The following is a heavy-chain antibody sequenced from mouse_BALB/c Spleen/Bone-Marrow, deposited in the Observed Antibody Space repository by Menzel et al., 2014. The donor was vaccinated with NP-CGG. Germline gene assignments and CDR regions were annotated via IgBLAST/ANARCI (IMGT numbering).Heavy chain of an antibody. CDR1: GYTSTSYW. V-gene: IGHV1-7*01. D-gene: IGHD1-1*02. CDR2: INPSTGYT. Sequence: VQLQQSGAELAKPGASVKMSCKASGYTSTSYWMHWVKQRPGQGLEWIGYINPSTGYTEYNQKFKDKATLTADKSSSTAYMQLSSLTSEDSAVYYCARGGFAGAWFAYWGQGTLVTVSA. CDR3: ARGGFAGAWFAY. J-gene: IGHJ3*01.